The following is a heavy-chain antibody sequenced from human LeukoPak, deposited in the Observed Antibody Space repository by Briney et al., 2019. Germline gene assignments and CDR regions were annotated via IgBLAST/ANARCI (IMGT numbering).Heavy chain of an antibody. Sequence: PSETLSLTCAVSGGSISSGGYSWSWLRQPPGKGLGWIGYIYHSGSTYYNPSLKSRVTISVDRSKNQFSLKLSSVTAADTAVYYCARGGGYCSGGSCYSSAFDIWGQGTMVTVSS. D-gene: IGHD2-15*01. CDR3: ARGGGYCSGGSCYSSAFDI. J-gene: IGHJ3*02. CDR1: GGSISSGGYS. V-gene: IGHV4-30-2*01. CDR2: IYHSGST.